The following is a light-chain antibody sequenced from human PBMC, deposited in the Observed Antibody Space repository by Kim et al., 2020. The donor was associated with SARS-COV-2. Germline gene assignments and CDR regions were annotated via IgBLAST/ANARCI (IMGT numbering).Light chain of an antibody. J-gene: IGKJ3*01. CDR3: QKGYT. Sequence: SLSATVGHSVTITCRTSQKIRNSSLNWYQQRPGKAPKLLISAVFTLQSGVPSRFRGNGSVTDFTLTISPLQPDDFANYYCQKGYTFGPGTKVDIK. V-gene: IGKV1-39*01. CDR2: AVF. CDR1: QKIRNS.